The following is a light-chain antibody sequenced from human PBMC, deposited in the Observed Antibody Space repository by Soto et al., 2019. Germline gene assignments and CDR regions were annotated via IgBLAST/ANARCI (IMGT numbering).Light chain of an antibody. CDR1: QSVSRN. Sequence: EMVMTQSPATLSVSPGERATLSCRASQSVSRNLAWYQQKPGQAPRLLIYGASTRATGIPARFSGSGSGTEFTLTISSLQSEDFAVYYCQQYNNWPPRAFGQGTKVDIK. CDR2: GAS. CDR3: QQYNNWPPRA. J-gene: IGKJ1*01. V-gene: IGKV3-15*01.